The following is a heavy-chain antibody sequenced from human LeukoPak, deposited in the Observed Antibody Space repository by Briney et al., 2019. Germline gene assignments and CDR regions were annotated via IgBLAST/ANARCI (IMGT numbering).Heavy chain of an antibody. J-gene: IGHJ4*02. D-gene: IGHD5-12*01. V-gene: IGHV3-30*03. CDR2: TSYDESTK. CDR1: EFTFSYYA. CDR3: ARDRDWLRDFDY. Sequence: GGSLRLSCEASEFTFSYYALSWVRQTPGKGLEWVAVTSYDESTKYYVDSVRGRFTISRDNSKNTLFLQMNSLRDEDTAFYYCARDRDWLRDFDYWGQGTLVTVSS.